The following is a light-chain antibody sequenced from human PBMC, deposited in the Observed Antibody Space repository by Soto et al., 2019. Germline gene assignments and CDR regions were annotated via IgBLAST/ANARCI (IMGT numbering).Light chain of an antibody. CDR3: QQYKDWPPLT. CDR1: QSVNIN. J-gene: IGKJ4*01. Sequence: EIVMTQSPVTLSASPGEGVTLSCRASQSVNINLAWYQQRHGQAPRVLIYGASNRASGIPDKFSGSGSGTDFTLTISSLEPDDFALYFCQQYKDWPPLTFGGGTRVEIK. CDR2: GAS. V-gene: IGKV3D-15*01.